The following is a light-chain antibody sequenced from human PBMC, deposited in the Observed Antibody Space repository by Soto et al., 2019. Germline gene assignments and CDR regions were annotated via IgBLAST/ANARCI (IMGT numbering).Light chain of an antibody. V-gene: IGLV2-14*03. J-gene: IGLJ1*01. CDR2: CVS. Sequence: QSVLTQPASVSWSPGQSITVSCTGTSSDNGGYNFVSWYQNHPGKAPRLMIFCVSDRPSGGSDRCSGSKSGNTASLTISGLQAEDEADYYCSSYISSSTPYVFGTGTKVTVL. CDR3: SSYISSSTPYV. CDR1: SSDNGGYNF.